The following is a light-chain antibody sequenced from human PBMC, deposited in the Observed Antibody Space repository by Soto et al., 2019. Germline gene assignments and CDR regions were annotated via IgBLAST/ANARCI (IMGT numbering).Light chain of an antibody. Sequence: DIQMTQSPSTLSASVGDRVTITCRASQSISSWLAWYQQKLGRAPRLLIYDASSLESGVPSRFSGSGYGTEFTLTISSLQPDDFAIYYCQQYNTYSSRTFGGGTKVDIK. J-gene: IGKJ4*01. V-gene: IGKV1-5*01. CDR1: QSISSW. CDR3: QQYNTYSSRT. CDR2: DAS.